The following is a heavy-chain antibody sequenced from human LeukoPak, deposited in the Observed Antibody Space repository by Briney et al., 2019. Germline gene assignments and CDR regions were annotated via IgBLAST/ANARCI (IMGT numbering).Heavy chain of an antibody. D-gene: IGHD6-13*01. J-gene: IGHJ5*02. CDR3: ARAYSSSWNWFDP. V-gene: IGHV1-69*06. Sequence: SVKVSCKASGGTFSSYAISWVRQAPGQGLDWMGRIIPIFGTANYAQKLQGRVTITADKSTSTAYMELSSLRSEDTAVYDCARAYSSSWNWFDPWGQGTLVTVSS. CDR2: IIPIFGTA. CDR1: GGTFSSYA.